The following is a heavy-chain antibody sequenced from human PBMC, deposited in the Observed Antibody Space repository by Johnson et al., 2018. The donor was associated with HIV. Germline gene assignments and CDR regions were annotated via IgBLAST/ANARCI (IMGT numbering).Heavy chain of an antibody. Sequence: VQLVESGGGLVQPGGSLRLSCAASGFTVTTKYMSWVRQAPGKGLEWVSVIYSGGSTYYADSVKGRFTISRDNSKNTLYLQMNSLRAEDTAVYYCARDGMAATKANIWGQGTMVTVSS. V-gene: IGHV3-66*01. D-gene: IGHD1-14*01. J-gene: IGHJ3*02. CDR1: GFTVTTKY. CDR3: ARDGMAATKANI. CDR2: IYSGGST.